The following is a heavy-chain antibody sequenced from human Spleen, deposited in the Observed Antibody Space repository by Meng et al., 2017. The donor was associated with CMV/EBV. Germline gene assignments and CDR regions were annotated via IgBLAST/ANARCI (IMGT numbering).Heavy chain of an antibody. CDR1: GYTFNGYY. V-gene: IGHV1-2*02. CDR3: ARRKYYYYGMDV. CDR2: INPNSGGT. J-gene: IGHJ6*02. Sequence: ASVKVSCKASGYTFNGYYMHWVRQAPGQGLEWMGWINPNSGGTNYAQKFQGRVTLTRDTSISTAYMELSSLRSEDTAVYYCARRKYYYYGMDVWGQGTTVTVSS.